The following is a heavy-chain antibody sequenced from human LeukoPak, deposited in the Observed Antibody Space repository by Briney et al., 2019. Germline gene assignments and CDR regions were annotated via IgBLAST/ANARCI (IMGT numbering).Heavy chain of an antibody. D-gene: IGHD5-18*01. J-gene: IGHJ6*03. CDR1: GYSISSGYY. Sequence: KTSETLSLTCTVSGYSISSGYYWGWIRQPPGKGLEWIGSIYHSGSTYYNPSLKSRVTISVDTSKNQFSLKLSSVTAADTAVYYCARAQRGYSYGFWDYYYYYMDVWGKGTTVTVSS. CDR3: ARAQRGYSYGFWDYYYYYMDV. V-gene: IGHV4-38-2*02. CDR2: IYHSGST.